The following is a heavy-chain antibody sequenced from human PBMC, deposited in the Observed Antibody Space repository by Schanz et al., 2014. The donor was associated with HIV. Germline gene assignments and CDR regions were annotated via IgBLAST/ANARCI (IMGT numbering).Heavy chain of an antibody. V-gene: IGHV1-2*02. D-gene: IGHD3-22*01. Sequence: QVQLVQSGAEVKKPGASVKVSCKASAYTFTGYYMHWVRQAPGQGLEWMGWINPNSGGTNYAQKFQGRVTMTRDTSISTAYMELRRLRYDDTAVYYCAMGPDYYDSSAYYRVGLWYFDLWGRGTLVTVSS. CDR1: AYTFTGYY. CDR2: INPNSGGT. J-gene: IGHJ2*01. CDR3: AMGPDYYDSSAYYRVGLWYFDL.